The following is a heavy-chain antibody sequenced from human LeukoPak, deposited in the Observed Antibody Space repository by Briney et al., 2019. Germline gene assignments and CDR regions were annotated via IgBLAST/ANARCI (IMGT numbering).Heavy chain of an antibody. V-gene: IGHV4-34*01. CDR3: ARGLVWRFLLDSRRDSFDI. CDR2: ISHSGTT. D-gene: IGHD3-16*01. CDR1: GGSFSDYQ. Sequence: SETLSLTCAVSGGSFSDYQWNWIRQSPGKGLEWLGEISHSGTTTYNPSLKSRVTISVDTSKNQFSLRLRSVTAADTAVYYCARGLVWRFLLDSRRDSFDIWGQGITITVSS. J-gene: IGHJ3*02.